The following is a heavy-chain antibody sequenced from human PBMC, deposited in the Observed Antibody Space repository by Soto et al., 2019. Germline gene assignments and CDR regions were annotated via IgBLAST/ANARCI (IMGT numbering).Heavy chain of an antibody. V-gene: IGHV4-59*01. Sequence: SETLSLTCIVSGDPMRSYYWSWIRQAPGKGLEWIGYMYHSASTNYNPSLESRVTISIDTAKKQFSVKMSFVTAADTAGDNCVKEGQEGRNYFYYGRDVGPQAIPVTASS. CDR1: GDPMRSYY. CDR2: MYHSAST. CDR3: VKEGQEGRNYFYYGRDV. J-gene: IGHJ6*02.